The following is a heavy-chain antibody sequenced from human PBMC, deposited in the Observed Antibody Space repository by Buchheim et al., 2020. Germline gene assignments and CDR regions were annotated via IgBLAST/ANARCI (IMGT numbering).Heavy chain of an antibody. D-gene: IGHD7-27*01. Sequence: QVQLQESGPGLVKPSETLSLTCTVSGGSISSYYWSWIRQPPGKGLEWIGYIYYSGSTNYNPSLKSRVTISVDTSKNQFSLKLSSVTAADTAVYYCARGPLGMLPGNPCFDYWGQGTL. V-gene: IGHV4-59*12. CDR3: ARGPLGMLPGNPCFDY. J-gene: IGHJ4*02. CDR1: GGSISSYY. CDR2: IYYSGST.